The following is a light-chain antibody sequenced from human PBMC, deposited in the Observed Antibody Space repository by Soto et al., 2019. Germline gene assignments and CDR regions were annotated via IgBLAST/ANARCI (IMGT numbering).Light chain of an antibody. CDR1: SSDVGGYNY. V-gene: IGLV2-8*01. J-gene: IGLJ1*01. CDR2: EVS. CDR3: SSYAGSNIYV. Sequence: QSVLTQPPSASGSPGQSVTISCTGTSSDVGGYNYVSWYQQHPGKAPKLMIYEVSKRPSGVPDRFSGSKSGSAASLTVSGLQAEDEADYYCSSYAGSNIYVFGTGTKVTVL.